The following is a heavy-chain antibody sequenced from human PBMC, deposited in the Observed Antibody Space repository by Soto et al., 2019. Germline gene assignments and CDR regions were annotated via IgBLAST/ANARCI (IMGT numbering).Heavy chain of an antibody. J-gene: IGHJ6*03. CDR3: ARGRRVYYMDV. CDR2: IYYSGST. Sequence: SETLSLTCTVSGGSISSGGYYWSWIRQHPGKGLEWIGYIYYSGSTYYNPSLKSRVTISVDTSKNQFSLKLSSVTAADTAVYYCARGRRVYYMDVWGKGTTVTVSS. V-gene: IGHV4-31*03. D-gene: IGHD6-6*01. CDR1: GGSISSGGYY.